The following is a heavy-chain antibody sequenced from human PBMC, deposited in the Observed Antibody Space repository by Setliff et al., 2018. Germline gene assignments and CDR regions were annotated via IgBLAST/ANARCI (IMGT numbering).Heavy chain of an antibody. V-gene: IGHV1-69*13. CDR2: IIPIFHSP. CDR1: GGTFNNYA. D-gene: IGHD3-9*01. Sequence: GASVKVSCKASGGTFNNYALSWVRQAPGQGLEWMGGIIPIFHSPNYAQSFQGRVAISADESTSSVFLELSSLGSEDTAVYYCARENLLTGPNTFDLWGPGTMVT. J-gene: IGHJ3*01. CDR3: ARENLLTGPNTFDL.